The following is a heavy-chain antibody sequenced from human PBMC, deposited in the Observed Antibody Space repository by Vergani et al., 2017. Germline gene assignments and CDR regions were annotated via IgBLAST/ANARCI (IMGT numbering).Heavy chain of an antibody. Sequence: EVQLLESGGGLVQPGGSLRLTCAASEFTFSSYSMNWVRQAPGKGLEWVSSISSSSSYIHYSDSLKGRFTISRDNAKSSLYLQMNSLRAEDTGVYYCARDGGEYDKDALDVWGQGTKVTVTS. D-gene: IGHD2-21*01. CDR3: ARDGGEYDKDALDV. CDR1: EFTFSSYS. CDR2: ISSSSSYI. J-gene: IGHJ3*01. V-gene: IGHV3-21*02.